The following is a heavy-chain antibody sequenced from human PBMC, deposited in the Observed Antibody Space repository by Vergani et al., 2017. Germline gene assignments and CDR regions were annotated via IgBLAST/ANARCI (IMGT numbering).Heavy chain of an antibody. CDR1: GYSISSGYY. V-gene: IGHV4-38-2*01. CDR3: TRHGRSGWAGYFQH. Sequence: QVQLQESGPGLVKPSETLSLTCAVSGYSISSGYYWGWIRQPPGQGLEWIGIIYHSGTTYYNEAHKSRLTISVDTSKNQFSLNLTSVTAADTAVYYCTRHGRSGWAGYFQHWGQGTLVTASS. J-gene: IGHJ1*01. D-gene: IGHD6-19*01. CDR2: IYHSGTT.